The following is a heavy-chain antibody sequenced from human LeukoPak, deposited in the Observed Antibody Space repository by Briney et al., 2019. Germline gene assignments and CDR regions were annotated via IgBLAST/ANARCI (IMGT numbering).Heavy chain of an antibody. D-gene: IGHD3-10*01. J-gene: IGHJ5*02. V-gene: IGHV3-74*01. Sequence: GMSLRLSCAASGFSFSSYGMHWVRQPPGKGLVWVSRINSDASSTYYADSVKGRFSISRDNTKNTLYLQMNSLRAEDTAVYYCARGYGDWFDPWGQGTLVTVSS. CDR1: GFSFSSYG. CDR3: ARGYGDWFDP. CDR2: INSDASST.